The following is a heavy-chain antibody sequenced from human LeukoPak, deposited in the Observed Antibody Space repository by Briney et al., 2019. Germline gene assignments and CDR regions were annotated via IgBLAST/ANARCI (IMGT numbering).Heavy chain of an antibody. Sequence: ASVKVSCKVSGYTLTELSMHWVRQAPGKGLEWMGGFDPEDGETIYAQKFQGRVTMTEDTSTDTAYMELSSLRSEDTAVYYCATDPPKRCGSGIPGLSFDYWGQGTLVTVSS. CDR3: ATDPPKRCGSGIPGLSFDY. CDR1: GYTLTELS. V-gene: IGHV1-24*01. CDR2: FDPEDGET. J-gene: IGHJ4*02. D-gene: IGHD3-10*01.